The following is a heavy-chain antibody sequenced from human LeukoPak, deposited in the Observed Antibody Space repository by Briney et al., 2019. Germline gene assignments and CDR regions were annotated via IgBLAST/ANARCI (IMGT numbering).Heavy chain of an antibody. V-gene: IGHV3-30-3*01. J-gene: IGHJ4*02. Sequence: GRSLRLSCAASGFTFSSYAMHWVRQAPGKGLEWVAVISYDGSNKYYADSVKGRFTISRDNSKNTLYLQMNSLRAEDTAVYYCARAKSRPRTGYSSSWYSDWGQGTLVTVSS. CDR2: ISYDGSNK. CDR1: GFTFSSYA. D-gene: IGHD6-13*01. CDR3: ARAKSRPRTGYSSSWYSD.